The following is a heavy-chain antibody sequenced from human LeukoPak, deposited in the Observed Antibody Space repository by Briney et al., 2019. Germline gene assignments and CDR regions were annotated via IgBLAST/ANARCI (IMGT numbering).Heavy chain of an antibody. D-gene: IGHD3-3*01. J-gene: IGHJ5*02. CDR1: GGSISSYY. CDR2: IYHSGST. Sequence: SETLSLTCTVSGGSISSYYWSWIRQPPGKGLEWIGYIYHSGSTYYNPSLKSRVTISVDRSKNQFSLKLSSVTAADTAVYYCASLTIFGVVIGWFDPWGQGTLVTVSS. V-gene: IGHV4-59*12. CDR3: ASLTIFGVVIGWFDP.